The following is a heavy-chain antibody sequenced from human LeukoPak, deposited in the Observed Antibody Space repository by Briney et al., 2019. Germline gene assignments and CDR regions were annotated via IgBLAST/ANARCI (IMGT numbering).Heavy chain of an antibody. D-gene: IGHD3-22*01. CDR1: GGTFSSYA. J-gene: IGHJ3*02. V-gene: IGHV1-69*05. CDR3: ARDLRDYYDSSGPEDAFDI. Sequence: GASVKVSCKASGGTFSSYAISWVLQAPGQGLEWMGRIIPIFGTANYAQKFQGRVTITTDESTSTAYMELSSLRSEDTAVYYCARDLRDYYDSSGPEDAFDIWGQGAMGTVSS. CDR2: IIPIFGTA.